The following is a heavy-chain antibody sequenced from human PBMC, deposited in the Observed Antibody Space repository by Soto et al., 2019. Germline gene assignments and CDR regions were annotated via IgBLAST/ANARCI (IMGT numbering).Heavy chain of an antibody. Sequence: EVRLVESGGGLVQPGGSLRLSYAASGFTFSSSEMYWVRQAPGKGLEWVSYIHPGGKIIFYADSVKGRFTISRDNAKNSVYLQMNNLRAEDTAVYYCARRGSSWGQGTMVTVSS. D-gene: IGHD2-2*01. CDR1: GFTFSSSE. V-gene: IGHV3-48*03. CDR2: IHPGGKII. J-gene: IGHJ3*01. CDR3: ARRGSS.